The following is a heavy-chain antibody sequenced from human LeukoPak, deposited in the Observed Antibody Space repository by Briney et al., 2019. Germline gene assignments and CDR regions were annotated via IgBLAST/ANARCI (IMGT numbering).Heavy chain of an antibody. D-gene: IGHD2-21*01. CDR2: INPNSGGT. CDR1: GYTFTGYY. V-gene: IGHV1-2*02. Sequence: ASVKVSCKASGYTFTGYYIHWVRQAPGQGLEWMGWINPNSGGTNCAQRFQGRVTMTRDTSISTAYMELSRLTSDDTAVYYCAKFKHIISPSSWGQGTLVTVSS. J-gene: IGHJ5*02. CDR3: AKFKHIISPSS.